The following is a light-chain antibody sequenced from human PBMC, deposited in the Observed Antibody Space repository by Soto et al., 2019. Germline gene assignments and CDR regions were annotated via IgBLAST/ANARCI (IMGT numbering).Light chain of an antibody. CDR1: QSISDF. CDR3: QQRGSTPYT. CDR2: TSS. Sequence: DIQMTQSPSSLSVSVGDRVTITCRASQSISDFLHWYQQVPGKAPKLLIYTSSNLQSGVPSRFSGSVSGTDFSLTISGLQSEDFATYYCQQRGSTPYTFGQGPKLEI. V-gene: IGKV1-39*01. J-gene: IGKJ2*01.